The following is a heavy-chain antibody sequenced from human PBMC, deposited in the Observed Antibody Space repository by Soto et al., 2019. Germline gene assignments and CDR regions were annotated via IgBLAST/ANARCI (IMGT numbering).Heavy chain of an antibody. V-gene: IGHV5-51*01. CDR1: GYSFVTYL. J-gene: IGHJ3*02. CDR3: ARHRSQWLSVGEHEGFDI. D-gene: IGHD6-19*01. Sequence: GESLKISCQASGYSFVTYLIGWVRQMPGKRLEWMGIIYPGNAETKYGPPFQGQVTFSVDKSNSTAYLQWSTLKASDTATYYCARHRSQWLSVGEHEGFDIWGLGTRVTVS. CDR2: IYPGNAET.